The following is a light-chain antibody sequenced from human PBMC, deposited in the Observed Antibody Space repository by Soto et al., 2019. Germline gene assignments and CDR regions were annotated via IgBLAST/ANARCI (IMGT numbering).Light chain of an antibody. CDR1: SSNIGSNT. CDR2: STN. Sequence: SVLTQPPSASGTPGQGVTISCSGSSSNIGSNTVNWYQQLPGAAPKLLIYSTNQRPSGVPDRFSGSKSGTSASLAISGLQSEDEADYYCAAWDDSLNAVVFGGGTQLTVL. CDR3: AAWDDSLNAVV. V-gene: IGLV1-44*01. J-gene: IGLJ2*01.